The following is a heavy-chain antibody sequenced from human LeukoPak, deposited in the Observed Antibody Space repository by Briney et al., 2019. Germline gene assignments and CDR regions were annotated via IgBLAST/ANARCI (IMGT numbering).Heavy chain of an antibody. CDR2: ISWDGGST. D-gene: IGHD1-26*01. J-gene: IGHJ6*03. V-gene: IGHV3-43D*03. CDR3: AKDKSGDGYYYYMDV. Sequence: PGGSLRLSCAASGFTFDDYAMHWVRQAPGKGLEWVSLISWDGGSTHYADSVKGRFTISRDNSKNSLYLQMNSLRAEDTALYYCAKDKSGDGYYYYMDVWGKGTTVTVSS. CDR1: GFTFDDYA.